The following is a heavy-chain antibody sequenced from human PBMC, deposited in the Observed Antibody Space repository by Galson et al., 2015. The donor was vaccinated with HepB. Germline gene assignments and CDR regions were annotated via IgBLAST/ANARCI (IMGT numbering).Heavy chain of an antibody. CDR3: ARDRGLWLYWYFDL. D-gene: IGHD5-24*01. CDR2: ISYDGSNK. CDR1: GFTFSSYA. Sequence: SLRLSCAASGFTFSSYAMHWVRQAPGKGLEWVAVISYDGSNKYYADSVKGRFTISRDNSKNTLYLQMNSLRAEDTAVYYCARDRGLWLYWYFDLWGRGTLVTVSS. V-gene: IGHV3-30*04. J-gene: IGHJ2*01.